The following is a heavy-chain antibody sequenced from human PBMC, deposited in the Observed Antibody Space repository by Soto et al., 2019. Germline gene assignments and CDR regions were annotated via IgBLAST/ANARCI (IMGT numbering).Heavy chain of an antibody. CDR3: ARDPRDDIVVVPVDVGMGIFWFDP. V-gene: IGHV3-21*01. Sequence: EVQLVESGGGLVKPGGSLRLSCAASGFTFSSYSMNWVRQAPGQGLEWVSSISSSSSYISYADSVKGRFTISRDNAKNLRYLQMNSLRAAETAVYYCARDPRDDIVVVPVDVGMGIFWFDPWGQGTLVIVSS. J-gene: IGHJ5*02. CDR1: GFTFSSYS. D-gene: IGHD2-2*01. CDR2: ISSSSSYI.